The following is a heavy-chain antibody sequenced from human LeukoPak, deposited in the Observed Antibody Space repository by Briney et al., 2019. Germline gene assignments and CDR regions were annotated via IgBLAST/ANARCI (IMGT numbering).Heavy chain of an antibody. CDR1: GLTFTNYA. Sequence: GGSLRLSCVASGLTFTNYAISWVRQAPGKGLEWVANIKQDGSEEYYVDSVKGRFTISRDNAKNSLYLQMNSLRAEDTAVYYCARRYFDYWGQGILVTVSS. CDR2: IKQDGSEE. J-gene: IGHJ4*02. V-gene: IGHV3-7*03. CDR3: ARRYFDY.